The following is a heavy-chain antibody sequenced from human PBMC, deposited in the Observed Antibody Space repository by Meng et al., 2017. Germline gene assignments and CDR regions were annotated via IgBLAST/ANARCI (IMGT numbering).Heavy chain of an antibody. D-gene: IGHD3-3*01. CDR2: ISYDGSNK. CDR3: SCDESLRFSEWLWNFTTYYYYGMDV. CDR1: GFTFSSYA. V-gene: IGHV3-30*01. Sequence: GESLKISCAASGFTFSSYAMSWVRQAPGKGLEWVAVISYDGSNKYYADSVKVRFTISRDNSKNTLYLQMNSLRAEDTAVYYCSCDESLRFSEWLWNFTTYYYYGMDVWGQGTTVTVSS. J-gene: IGHJ6*02.